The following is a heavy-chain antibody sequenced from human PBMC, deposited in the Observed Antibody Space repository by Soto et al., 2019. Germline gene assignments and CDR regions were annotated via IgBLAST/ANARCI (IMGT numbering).Heavy chain of an antibody. CDR2: TYYRSKWYK. CDR1: GDSVSSNSAA. V-gene: IGHV6-1*01. J-gene: IGHJ4*02. Sequence: SQTLSLTCAISGDSVSSNSAAWNWIRQSPSRGLEWLGKTYYRSKWYKHYAVSVKSRITINPDTSKNQFSLQLISVTPEDTAVYYCARVELNDGNFAYWGQGTLVTVSS. D-gene: IGHD1-1*01. CDR3: ARVELNDGNFAY.